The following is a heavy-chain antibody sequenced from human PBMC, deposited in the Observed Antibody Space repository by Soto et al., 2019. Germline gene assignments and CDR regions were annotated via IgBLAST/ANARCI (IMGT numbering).Heavy chain of an antibody. V-gene: IGHV3-74*01. D-gene: IGHD1-26*01. CDR1: GFTFNTHW. J-gene: IGHJ4*02. CDR3: ARGGAMGVDY. Sequence: GGSLRLSCTASGFTFNTHWMHWVRQAPGKGLVWVSRIYFDGITTNYADSVKGRLTVSRDNAKNTVYLHVDTLRAEDTAVYYCARGGAMGVDYWGQGTLVTVSS. CDR2: IYFDGITT.